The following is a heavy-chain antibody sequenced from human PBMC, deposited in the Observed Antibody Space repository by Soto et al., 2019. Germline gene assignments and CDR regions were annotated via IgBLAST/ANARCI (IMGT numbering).Heavy chain of an antibody. CDR3: ARTSMTRIDY. J-gene: IGHJ4*02. V-gene: IGHV4-39*01. Sequence: SSETLSLTCTVSGGSITSSSYYWGWIRQPPGKGLEWIGGIYYSGRSYYNPSLKSRVTMSVDTSKNQFSLTLNSVTAADAAVYYCARTSMTRIDYWGQGTLVTVSS. CDR1: GGSITSSSYY. CDR2: IYYSGRS. D-gene: IGHD4-17*01.